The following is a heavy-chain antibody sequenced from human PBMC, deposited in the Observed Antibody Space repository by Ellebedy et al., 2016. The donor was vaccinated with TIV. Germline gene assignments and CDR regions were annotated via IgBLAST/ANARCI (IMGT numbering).Heavy chain of an antibody. D-gene: IGHD1-1*01. Sequence: GESLKISCVVSGFTFTPYAMNWVRQAPGKGLEWLSYISGSSLTIYYADSVKGRFIISSDNAENSLYLQMTSLRAEDTAVYYCARDMAWGNERVNDALDMWGQGTMVIVSP. V-gene: IGHV3-48*04. CDR1: GFTFTPYA. CDR3: ARDMAWGNERVNDALDM. CDR2: ISGSSLTI. J-gene: IGHJ3*02.